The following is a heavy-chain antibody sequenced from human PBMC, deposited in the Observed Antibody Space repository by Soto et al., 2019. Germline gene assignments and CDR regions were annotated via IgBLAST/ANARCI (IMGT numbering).Heavy chain of an antibody. CDR3: ARVAGATSGGV. Sequence: QVQLVQSGAEVKKPGASVRVSCKASGYSFTAYHIHWVRQAPGQGPEWMGRVNADTGGADYAQRLQGRVTMTRDTSTSTAYMELTSLRSDDTAVYYCARVAGATSGGVWGQGTTVAVSS. CDR1: GYSFTAYH. V-gene: IGHV1-2*02. D-gene: IGHD6-6*01. CDR2: VNADTGGA. J-gene: IGHJ6*02.